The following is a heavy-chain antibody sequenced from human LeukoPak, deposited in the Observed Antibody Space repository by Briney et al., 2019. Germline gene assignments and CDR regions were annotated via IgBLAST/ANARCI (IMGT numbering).Heavy chain of an antibody. D-gene: IGHD6-19*01. V-gene: IGHV4-34*01. J-gene: IGHJ5*02. CDR3: ARTGYSSGWYVWFDP. Sequence: INHSGSTNYNPSLKSRVTISVDTSKNQFSLKLSSVTAADTAVYYCARTGYSSGWYVWFDPWGQGTLVTVSS. CDR2: INHSGST.